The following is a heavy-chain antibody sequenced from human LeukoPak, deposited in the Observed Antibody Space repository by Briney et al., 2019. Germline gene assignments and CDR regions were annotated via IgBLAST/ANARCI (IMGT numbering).Heavy chain of an antibody. CDR2: ISGSGGST. CDR1: GGSISSSSYY. J-gene: IGHJ4*02. V-gene: IGHV3-23*01. Sequence: ETLSLTCTVSGGSISSSSYYWGWIRQPPGKGLEWVSAISGSGGSTYYADSVKGRFTISRDNSKNTLYLQMNSLRAEDTAVYYCAKQGQGGGRAGGGFDYWGQGTLVTVSS. CDR3: AKQGQGGGRAGGGFDY. D-gene: IGHD2-15*01.